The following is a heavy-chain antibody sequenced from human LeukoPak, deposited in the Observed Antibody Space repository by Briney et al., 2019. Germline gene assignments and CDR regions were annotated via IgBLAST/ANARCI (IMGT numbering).Heavy chain of an antibody. CDR3: ARITFGGVIVRTFDY. V-gene: IGHV5-51*01. CDR2: IYPGDSDT. CDR1: GYSFTSYW. Sequence: GESLKISCKGSGYSFTSYWIGWVRQMPGKGLGWMGIIYPGDSDTRYSPSFQGQVTTSADKSISTAYLQWSSLKASDTAMYYCARITFGGVIVRTFDYWGQGTLVTVSS. D-gene: IGHD3-16*02. J-gene: IGHJ4*02.